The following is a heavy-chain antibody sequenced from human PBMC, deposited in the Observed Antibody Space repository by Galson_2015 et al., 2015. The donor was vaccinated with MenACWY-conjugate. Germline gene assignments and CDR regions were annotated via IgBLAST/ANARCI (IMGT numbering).Heavy chain of an antibody. D-gene: IGHD4-17*01. CDR2: LHQAGRRA. Sequence: ALRLSGAASGCRVTDSWMTWGHQAPGKGLDWAANLHQAGRRAHYADSVKRRFTISTDHSQNSVFLQMSSLRPEDSAVYYCVRDGDYGDNDGMDVWGQGTTVTVSS. J-gene: IGHJ6*02. CDR3: VRDGDYGDNDGMDV. CDR1: GCRVTDSW. V-gene: IGHV3-7*03.